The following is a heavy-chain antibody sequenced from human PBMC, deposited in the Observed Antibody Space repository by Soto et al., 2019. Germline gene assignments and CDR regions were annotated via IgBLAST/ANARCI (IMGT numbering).Heavy chain of an antibody. J-gene: IGHJ4*02. D-gene: IGHD4-4*01. CDR3: ARSYSNYVDY. CDR2: IYYSGST. Sequence: PSETLSLTCTFSCGSISSGGYYWSWIRQHPGKGLEWIGYIYYSGSTYYNPSLKSRVTISVDTSKNQFSLKLSSVTAADTAVYYCARSYSNYVDYWGQGTLVTVSS. V-gene: IGHV4-31*03. CDR1: CGSISSGGYY.